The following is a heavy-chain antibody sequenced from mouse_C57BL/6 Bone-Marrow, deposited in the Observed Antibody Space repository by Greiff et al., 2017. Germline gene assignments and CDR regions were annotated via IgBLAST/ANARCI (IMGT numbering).Heavy chain of an antibody. V-gene: IGHV1-54*01. CDR2: FNPGSGGT. Sequence: VQLQQSGAELVRPGTSVKVSCKASGYAFTTYLIEWVKQRPGQGLEWIGVFNPGSGGTNYNEKFKGKATLTADTSSSTAYMQLSSLTSEDSAVYFCARSRNWDAWFAYWGQGTLVTVSA. CDR1: GYAFTTYL. D-gene: IGHD4-1*01. J-gene: IGHJ3*01. CDR3: ARSRNWDAWFAY.